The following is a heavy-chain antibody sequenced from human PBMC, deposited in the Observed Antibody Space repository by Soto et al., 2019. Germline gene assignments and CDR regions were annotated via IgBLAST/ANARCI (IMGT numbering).Heavy chain of an antibody. J-gene: IGHJ4*02. Sequence: GGSLRLSCTGSGFNFANYALSWVRQAPGKGLEWVGFIRGETNGGTADYAASLKGRITISRDDSKSIAYLEINSLQTEDTAVYYCTRYYYESSGYYVYWGQGTLVTVSS. CDR1: GFNFANYA. D-gene: IGHD3-22*01. V-gene: IGHV3-49*04. CDR2: IRGETNGGTA. CDR3: TRYYYESSGYYVY.